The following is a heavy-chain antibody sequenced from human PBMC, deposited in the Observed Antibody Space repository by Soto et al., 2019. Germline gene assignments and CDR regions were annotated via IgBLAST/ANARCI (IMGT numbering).Heavy chain of an antibody. V-gene: IGHV3-74*01. D-gene: IGHD1-1*01. CDR1: GVNFSDYW. CDR2: ITDDGSST. Sequence: GGPLRLCWAASGVNFSDYWRHWVRQAPGQGLVWVSRITDDGSSTSYADSVKGRFTISRDNAKNTLYLQMNSLRGEDTAVYYCARQAKATGTVFGAFDMWGQGIMLTVSS. J-gene: IGHJ3*02. CDR3: ARQAKATGTVFGAFDM.